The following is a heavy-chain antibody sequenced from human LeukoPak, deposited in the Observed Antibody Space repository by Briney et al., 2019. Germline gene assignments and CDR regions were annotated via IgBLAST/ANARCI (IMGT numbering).Heavy chain of an antibody. CDR3: AKDLGHRSDYWFDW. Sequence: GRSLRLSCAASGFAFRSYAMSWVRQAPGKGLEWVSGISGDAGNTDYADSVEGRFTISRDNSKNTVTLQMNSLRVEDSALYYCAKDLGHRSDYWFDWWGQGTLVTVSS. CDR2: ISGDAGNT. J-gene: IGHJ4*02. CDR1: GFAFRSYA. D-gene: IGHD3-16*01. V-gene: IGHV3-23*01.